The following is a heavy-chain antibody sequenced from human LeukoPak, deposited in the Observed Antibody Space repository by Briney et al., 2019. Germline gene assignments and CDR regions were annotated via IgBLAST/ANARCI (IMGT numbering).Heavy chain of an antibody. CDR1: GGTFSGYA. V-gene: IGHV1-69*05. J-gene: IGHJ4*02. Sequence: GASVKVSCKASGGTFSGYAISWVRQAPGQGLEWMGGIIPIFGTANYAQKFQGRVTITTDESTSTAYMELSSLRSEDTAVYYCARQTGGYNPGFFDYWGQGTLVTVSS. CDR2: IIPIFGTA. D-gene: IGHD5-24*01. CDR3: ARQTGGYNPGFFDY.